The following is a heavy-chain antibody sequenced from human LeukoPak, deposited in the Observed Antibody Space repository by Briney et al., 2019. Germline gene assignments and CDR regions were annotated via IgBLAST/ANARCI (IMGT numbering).Heavy chain of an antibody. CDR2: ISGRGGST. J-gene: IGHJ4*02. CDR3: AKGSLAGPLDY. V-gene: IGHV3-23*01. Sequence: RSGGPLRLSCAASGFPFSSYDMSWVRQSPGKARVCVSAISGRGGSTYYADSVKGRFTISRDNSKNTRYLQMNSLRAEHTAVYSCAKGSLAGPLDYWGQGTLVTVSS. D-gene: IGHD3-10*01. CDR1: GFPFSSYD.